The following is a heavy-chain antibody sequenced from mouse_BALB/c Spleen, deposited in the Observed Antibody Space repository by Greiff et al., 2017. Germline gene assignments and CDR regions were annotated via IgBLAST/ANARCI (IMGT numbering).Heavy chain of an antibody. D-gene: IGHD2-12*01. CDR2: IWSDGST. CDR1: GFSLTSYG. V-gene: IGHV2-6-2*01. Sequence: VKLMESGPDLVAPSQSLSITCTVSGFSLTSYGVHWVRQPPGKGLEWLVVIWSDGSTTYNSALKSRLSISKDNSKSQVFLKMNSLQTDDTAMYYCARHNCYDGGYYAMDYWGQGTSVTVSS. J-gene: IGHJ4*01. CDR3: ARHNCYDGGYYAMDY.